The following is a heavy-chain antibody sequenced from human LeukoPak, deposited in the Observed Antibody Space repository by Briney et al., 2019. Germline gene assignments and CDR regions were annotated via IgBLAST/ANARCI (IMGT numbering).Heavy chain of an antibody. Sequence: GGSLRLSCAASGFTFSSYEMNWVRQAPGKGLEWVSYISSSGSTIYYADSVKGRFTISRDNAKNSLYLQMNSLRAEDTAVYYCAKRYCSGGSCYHADDAFDIWGQGTMVTVSS. J-gene: IGHJ3*02. D-gene: IGHD2-15*01. V-gene: IGHV3-48*03. CDR2: ISSSGSTI. CDR1: GFTFSSYE. CDR3: AKRYCSGGSCYHADDAFDI.